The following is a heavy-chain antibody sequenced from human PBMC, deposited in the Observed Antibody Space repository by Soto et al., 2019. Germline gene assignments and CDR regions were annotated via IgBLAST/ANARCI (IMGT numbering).Heavy chain of an antibody. CDR2: ISAYNGNT. CDR1: GYTFTSYG. V-gene: IGHV1-18*01. J-gene: IGHJ3*02. CDR3: ARGSQVVPAAMVAFDI. D-gene: IGHD2-2*01. Sequence: ASVKVSCKASGYTFTSYGISWVRQAPGQGLEWMGWISAYNGNTNYAQKLQGRVTMTTDTSTSTAYMELRSLRSDDTAVYYCARGSQVVPAAMVAFDIWGQGTMVTVSS.